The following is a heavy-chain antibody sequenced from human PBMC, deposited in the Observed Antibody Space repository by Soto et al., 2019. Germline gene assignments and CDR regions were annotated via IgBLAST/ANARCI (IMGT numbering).Heavy chain of an antibody. CDR2: IKQDGSEK. CDR1: GFTFSRYW. J-gene: IGHJ4*02. D-gene: IGHD6-13*01. V-gene: IGHV3-7*05. Sequence: EVQLVESGGGLVQPGGSLRLSCAASGFTFSRYWMSWVRQAPGKGLEWVANIKQDGSEKYYVDSVKGRFTISRDNAKNSLYLQMNSLRAEDTAVYYCARAIAAARFDYWGQGTLVTVSS. CDR3: ARAIAAARFDY.